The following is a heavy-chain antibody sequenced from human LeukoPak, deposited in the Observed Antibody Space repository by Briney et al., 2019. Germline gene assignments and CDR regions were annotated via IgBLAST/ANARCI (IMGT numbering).Heavy chain of an antibody. CDR3: ARGEEIPHYYYYYMDV. Sequence: SETLSLTCAVYGGSFSGYYWSWIRQPPGKGLEWIGEINHSGSTNYNPSLKSRVTISVDTSKNQFSLKLSSVTAADTAVYYSARGEEIPHYYYYYMDVWGKGTTVTISS. CDR1: GGSFSGYY. D-gene: IGHD5-24*01. CDR2: INHSGST. J-gene: IGHJ6*03. V-gene: IGHV4-34*01.